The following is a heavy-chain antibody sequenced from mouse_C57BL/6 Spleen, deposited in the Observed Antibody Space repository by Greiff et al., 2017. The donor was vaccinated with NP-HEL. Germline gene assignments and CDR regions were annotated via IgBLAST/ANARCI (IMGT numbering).Heavy chain of an antibody. CDR2: IYPGSGNT. CDR3: AGGTGAMDY. CDR1: GYSFTSYY. Sequence: VKLMESGPELVKPGASVKISCKASGYSFTSYYIHWVKQRPGQGLEWIGWIYPGSGNTKYNEKFKGKATLTADTSSSTAYMQLSSLTSEDSAVYYCAGGTGAMDYWGQGTSVTVSS. D-gene: IGHD4-1*01. J-gene: IGHJ4*01. V-gene: IGHV1-66*01.